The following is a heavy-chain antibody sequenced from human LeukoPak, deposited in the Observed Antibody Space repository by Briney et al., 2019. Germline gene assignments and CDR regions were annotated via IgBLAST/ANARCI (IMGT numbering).Heavy chain of an antibody. Sequence: PSETLSLTCTVSGGSISSYYWSWIRQPAGKGLEWIGRIYTSGSTNYNPSLKSRVTMSVDTSKNQFSLKLSSVTAADTAVYYYARDSGHLSGWSYSYFDYWGQGTLVTVSS. CDR3: ARDSGHLSGWSYSYFDY. CDR2: IYTSGST. D-gene: IGHD6-19*01. CDR1: GGSISSYY. V-gene: IGHV4-4*07. J-gene: IGHJ4*02.